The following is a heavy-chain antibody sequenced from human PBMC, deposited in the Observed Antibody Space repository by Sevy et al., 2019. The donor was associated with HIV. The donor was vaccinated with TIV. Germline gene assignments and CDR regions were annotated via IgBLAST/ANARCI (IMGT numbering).Heavy chain of an antibody. Sequence: ASVKVSCKASGGTFSSYAISWVRQAPGQGLEWMGRIIPILGIANYAQKFQGRVTITGDKSTSTAYMERSSLRSEDTAVYYCARVRDIVVVPAAIGYYYGMDVWGQGTTVTVSS. CDR1: GGTFSSYA. CDR3: ARVRDIVVVPAAIGYYYGMDV. D-gene: IGHD2-2*01. CDR2: IIPILGIA. V-gene: IGHV1-69*04. J-gene: IGHJ6*02.